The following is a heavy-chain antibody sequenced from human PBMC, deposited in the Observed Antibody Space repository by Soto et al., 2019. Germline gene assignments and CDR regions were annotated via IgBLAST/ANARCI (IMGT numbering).Heavy chain of an antibody. D-gene: IGHD3-10*01. CDR2: ISYDGSNK. CDR1: GFTFSSYA. J-gene: IGHJ4*02. V-gene: IGHV3-30-3*01. Sequence: PGGSLRLSCAASGFTFSSYAMHWVRQAPGKGLEWVAVISYDGSNKYYADSVKGRFTISRDNSKNTLYLQMNSLRAEDTAVYYCARSPRKYYYGSGSYYPHWGQGTLVTVSS. CDR3: ARSPRKYYYGSGSYYPH.